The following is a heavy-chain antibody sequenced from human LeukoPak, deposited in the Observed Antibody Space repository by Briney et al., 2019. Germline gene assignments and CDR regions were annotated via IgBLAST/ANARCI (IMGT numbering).Heavy chain of an antibody. CDR1: GFTFSSYS. CDR2: ISSSSSYK. J-gene: IGHJ4*02. V-gene: IGHV3-21*01. CDR3: ARDRGSSGYYYGGLDY. D-gene: IGHD3-22*01. Sequence: GGSLRLSCAASGFTFSSYSMNWVRQAPGKGLECVSSISSSSSYKSYADPEKGRFTISRDNAKNSLYLQMNSLRAEDTAVYYCARDRGSSGYYYGGLDYWGQGTLVTVSS.